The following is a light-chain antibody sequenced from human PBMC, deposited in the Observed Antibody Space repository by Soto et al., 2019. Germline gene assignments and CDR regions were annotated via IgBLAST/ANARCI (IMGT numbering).Light chain of an antibody. J-gene: IGKJ5*01. V-gene: IGKV1-12*01. CDR2: AAS. CDR3: QQANSFPIT. Sequence: DIQMTQSPSSVSASVGDRVTITCRASQGISSWLAWCQQKLGKAPKLLIYAASSLQSGVPSRFSGSGSGTDFTLTISSLQPEDFATYYCQQANSFPITFGQGTRLEIK. CDR1: QGISSW.